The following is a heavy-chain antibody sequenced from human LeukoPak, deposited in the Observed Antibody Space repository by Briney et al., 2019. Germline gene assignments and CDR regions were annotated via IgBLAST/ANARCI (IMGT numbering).Heavy chain of an antibody. CDR1: GFTFSSYG. V-gene: IGHV3-30*03. D-gene: IGHD3-9*01. Sequence: RSLRLSCAASGFTFSSYGMHWVRQAPGKGLEWVAVISYDGSNKYYADSVKGRFTISRDNSKNTLYLQMNSLRAEDTAVYYCARDARFYYDSPEGGIYRGDYWGQGTLVTVSS. CDR2: ISYDGSNK. CDR3: ARDARFYYDSPEGGIYRGDY. J-gene: IGHJ4*02.